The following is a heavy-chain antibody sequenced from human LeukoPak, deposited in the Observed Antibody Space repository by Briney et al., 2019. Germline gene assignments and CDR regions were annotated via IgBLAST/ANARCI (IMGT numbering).Heavy chain of an antibody. J-gene: IGHJ4*02. D-gene: IGHD3-22*01. CDR3: ARFIIKYYDSSDYYGPEYYFDY. CDR1: GGTFSNYG. Sequence: SSVKVSCKASGGTFSNYGITWVRQAPGQGLEWMGRIIPIFGIPNYAQKFLGRVTITADKSTSTAYMDLTGLRSEDTAVYYCARFIIKYYDSSDYYGPEYYFDYWGQGTLVTVSS. CDR2: IIPIFGIP. V-gene: IGHV1-69*04.